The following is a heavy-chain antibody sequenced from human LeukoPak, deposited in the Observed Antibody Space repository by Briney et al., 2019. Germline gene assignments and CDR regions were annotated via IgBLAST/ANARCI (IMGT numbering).Heavy chain of an antibody. Sequence: GGSLRLSCAASGFPFSDNYMNWIRQAPGKGLEWVSYITTSGSTIYYADSVKGRFTISRDNAKNSLYLQMNSLRAEDTAVYYCARSPPHRNINWFDPWGQGTLVTVSS. CDR1: GFPFSDNY. D-gene: IGHD2/OR15-2a*01. CDR2: ITTSGSTI. J-gene: IGHJ5*02. CDR3: ARSPPHRNINWFDP. V-gene: IGHV3-11*01.